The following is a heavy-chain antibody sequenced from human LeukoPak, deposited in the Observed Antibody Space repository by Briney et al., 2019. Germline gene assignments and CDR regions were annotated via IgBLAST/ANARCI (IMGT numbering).Heavy chain of an antibody. CDR1: GFILNDHY. V-gene: IGHV3-72*01. CDR2: TRNKANSFTT. J-gene: IGHJ4*02. Sequence: GCLRLSCAASGFILNDHYMDWVRQAPGKGLEWVGRTRNKANSFTTEYAASVRGRFTISRDDSKNLLYLQMNSLKAEDTAVYYCARGDDYNRRSFDYWGQGTLVTVSS. D-gene: IGHD5-24*01. CDR3: ARGDDYNRRSFDY.